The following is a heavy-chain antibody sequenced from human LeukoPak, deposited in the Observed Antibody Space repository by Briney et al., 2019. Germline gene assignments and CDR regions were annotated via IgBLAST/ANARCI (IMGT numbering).Heavy chain of an antibody. CDR2: ISGTGIDT. CDR3: PNGHNYFRSGNTTSFDP. D-gene: IGHD3-3*01. CDR1: VSSVGVSA. V-gene: IGHV3-23*01. Sequence: GGSLRLSCSLSVSSVGVSAISSVRQAPGKGLEWVSAISGTGIDTYYADAVQGRFLISRDNSKRTLYLQMSALRAEDTALYYCPNGHNYFRSGNTTSFDPWDHGILVIVSS. J-gene: IGHJ5*02.